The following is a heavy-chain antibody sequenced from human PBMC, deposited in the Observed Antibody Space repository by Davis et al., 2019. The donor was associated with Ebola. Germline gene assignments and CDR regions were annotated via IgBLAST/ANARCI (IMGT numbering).Heavy chain of an antibody. CDR2: ISSNGGST. J-gene: IGHJ4*02. D-gene: IGHD3-3*01. V-gene: IGHV3-64*02. Sequence: GESLKISCAASGFTFSSYAMHWVRQAPGKGLEYVSAISSNGGSTYYADSVKGRFTISRDNSKNTLYLQMNSLRAEDTAVYYCAKDYSWSGYYTGYFDYWGQGTLVTVSS. CDR1: GFTFSSYA. CDR3: AKDYSWSGYYTGYFDY.